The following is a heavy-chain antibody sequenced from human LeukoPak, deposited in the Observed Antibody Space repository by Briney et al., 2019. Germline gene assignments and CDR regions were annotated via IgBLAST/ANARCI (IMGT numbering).Heavy chain of an antibody. V-gene: IGHV3-20*04. J-gene: IGHJ6*03. CDR3: GRVYCSTTSCYDYYDYYKDV. D-gene: IGHD2-2*01. CDR2: TNWDGAST. CDR1: GFRFDDYG. Sequence: GGSLRLSCAASGFRFDDYGMSWVRHVPGKGLEWVSGTNWDGASTGYADSVKGRFTISRDNVKNFLYLQMNSLRVEDTALYFCGRVYCSTTSCYDYYDYYKDVWGKGTTVTVSS.